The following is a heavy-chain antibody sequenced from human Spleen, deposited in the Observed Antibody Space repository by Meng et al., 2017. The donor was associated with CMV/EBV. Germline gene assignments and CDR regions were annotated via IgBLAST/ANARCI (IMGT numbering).Heavy chain of an antibody. CDR2: ISGSGGST. CDR1: GFTFSSYA. J-gene: IGHJ6*02. CDR3: AKDRGLQGPPPYYYYYGMDV. D-gene: IGHD1-26*01. Sequence: GGSLRLSCAASGFTFSSYAMSWVRQAPGKGLEWVSAISGSGGSTYYADSVKGRFTISRDNSKNTLYLQMNSLRAEDTAVYYCAKDRGLQGPPPYYYYYGMDVWGQGTTVTVSS. V-gene: IGHV3-23*01.